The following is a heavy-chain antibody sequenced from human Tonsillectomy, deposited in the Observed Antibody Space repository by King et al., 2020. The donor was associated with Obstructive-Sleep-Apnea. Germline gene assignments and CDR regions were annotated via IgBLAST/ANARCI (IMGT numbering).Heavy chain of an antibody. CDR1: GGSISSSSYY. Sequence: QLQESGPGLVKPSETLSLTCTVSGGSISSSSYYWGWIRRPPGKGLEWIGSIYYSGSTYYNPSLKSRVTISVDTSKNQFSLKLSSVTAADTAVYYCAGRVVVITKRNWFDPWGQGTLVTVSS. CDR2: IYYSGST. D-gene: IGHD3-22*01. V-gene: IGHV4-39*01. CDR3: AGRVVVITKRNWFDP. J-gene: IGHJ5*02.